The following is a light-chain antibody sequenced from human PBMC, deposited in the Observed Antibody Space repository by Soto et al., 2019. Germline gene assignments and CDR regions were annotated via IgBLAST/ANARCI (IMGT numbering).Light chain of an antibody. CDR3: QQYHSVPYT. CDR2: EVY. V-gene: IGKV1-5*03. CDR1: RDIHTW. J-gene: IGKJ2*01. Sequence: DIQMTQSPSTLSASPGDRVMMTCRASRDIHTWLAWYQQKPGKAPEHLIFEVYKLKSGVPSRFSGSESEIDFTLTINGLQPDDFATYYCQQYHSVPYTFGQGTKLEI.